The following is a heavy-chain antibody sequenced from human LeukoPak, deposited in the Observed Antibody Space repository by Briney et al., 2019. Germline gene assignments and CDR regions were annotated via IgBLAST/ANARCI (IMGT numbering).Heavy chain of an antibody. Sequence: PGGSLRLSCAASGFTFSSYGMHWVRQAPGKGLEWVAVISYDGSNKYYADSVKGRFTISRGNSKNTLYLQMNSLRAEDTAVYYCATGGHSGSYYFDYWGQGTLVTVSS. CDR1: GFTFSSYG. V-gene: IGHV3-30*03. CDR2: ISYDGSNK. D-gene: IGHD1-26*01. CDR3: ATGGHSGSYYFDY. J-gene: IGHJ4*02.